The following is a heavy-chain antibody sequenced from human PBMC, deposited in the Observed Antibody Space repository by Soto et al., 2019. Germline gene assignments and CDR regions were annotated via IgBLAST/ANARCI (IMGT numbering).Heavy chain of an antibody. V-gene: IGHV1-18*01. CDR3: ARYRATINSFWFDP. D-gene: IGHD5-12*01. CDR1: GYTFTSYG. CDR2: ISAYNGNT. Sequence: QVQLVQSGAEVKKPGASVKVSCKASGYTFTSYGISWVRQAPGQGLEWMGWISAYNGNTNYAQKVQGRVTMTTDTSTGIAYMELRSLRSDDTSGYYCARYRATINSFWFDPWGQGTLVTVST. J-gene: IGHJ5*02.